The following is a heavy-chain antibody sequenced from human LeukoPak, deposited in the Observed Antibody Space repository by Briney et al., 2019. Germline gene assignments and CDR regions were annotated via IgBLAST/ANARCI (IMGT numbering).Heavy chain of an antibody. V-gene: IGHV1-18*04. D-gene: IGHD4-17*01. J-gene: IGHJ4*02. CDR1: GYTFTSYG. CDR3: ARADYGGYAMGYDY. Sequence: AAVKVSCEDSGYTFTSYGISWVRPEPGQGLEWMGWICAYNGDTHYAQTLQGRVTMSPDTSTSTAYMELRSLRSDDTAVYYCARADYGGYAMGYDYWGQGTLVTVSS. CDR2: ICAYNGDT.